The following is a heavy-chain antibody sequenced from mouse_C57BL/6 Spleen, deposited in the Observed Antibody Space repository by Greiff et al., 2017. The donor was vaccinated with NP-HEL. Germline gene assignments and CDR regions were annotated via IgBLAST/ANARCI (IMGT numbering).Heavy chain of an antibody. D-gene: IGHD2-4*01. Sequence: VQRVESDAELVKPGASVKISCKVSGYTFTDHTIHWMKQRPEQGLEWIGYIHPRDGSTKYNEKFKGKATLTADKSSSTAYMQLNSLTSEDSAVYFCAREGVDYDEGYAMDYWGQGTSVTVSS. CDR2: IHPRDGST. CDR1: GYTFTDHT. CDR3: AREGVDYDEGYAMDY. J-gene: IGHJ4*01. V-gene: IGHV1-78*01.